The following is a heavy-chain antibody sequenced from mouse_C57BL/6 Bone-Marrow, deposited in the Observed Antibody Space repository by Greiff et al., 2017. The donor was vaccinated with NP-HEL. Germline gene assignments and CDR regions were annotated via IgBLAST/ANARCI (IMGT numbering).Heavy chain of an antibody. CDR3: ARAYSNGTWFAY. CDR1: GYSITSGYY. D-gene: IGHD2-5*01. J-gene: IGHJ3*01. Sequence: EVHLVESGPGLVKPSQSLSLTCSVTGYSITSGYYWNWIRQFPGNKLEWMGYISYDGSNNYNPSLKNRISITRDTSKNQFFLKLNSVTTEDTATYYCARAYSNGTWFAYWGQGTLVTVSA. V-gene: IGHV3-6*01. CDR2: ISYDGSN.